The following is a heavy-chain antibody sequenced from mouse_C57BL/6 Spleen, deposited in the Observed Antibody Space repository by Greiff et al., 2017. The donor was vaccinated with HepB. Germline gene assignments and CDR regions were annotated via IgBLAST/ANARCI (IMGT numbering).Heavy chain of an antibody. V-gene: IGHV1-55*01. J-gene: IGHJ3*01. CDR2: IYPGSGST. CDR1: GYTFPSYW. CDR3: ARCGLAAWFAY. Sequence: QVQLQQPGAELVKPGASVKMSYKASGYTFPSYWITWVKQRPGQGLEWIGDIYPGSGSTNYNEKFKSKATLTVDTSSSTAYMQLSSLTSEDSAVYYCARCGLAAWFAYWGQGTLVTVSA. D-gene: IGHD4-1*01.